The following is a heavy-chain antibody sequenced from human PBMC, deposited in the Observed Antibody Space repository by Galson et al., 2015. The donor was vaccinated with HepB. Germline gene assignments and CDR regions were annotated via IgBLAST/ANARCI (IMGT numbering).Heavy chain of an antibody. D-gene: IGHD4-11*01. J-gene: IGHJ2*01. V-gene: IGHV3-23*01. CDR3: AKRGWAGRTTRYWYFYL. Sequence: SLRLSCAASGFMFSSYAMSWVRQAPGKGLEWVSGISGIGGSTYYADSVKGRFIISRDDSKNTLYVQMNSLRAEDTAVYYCAKRGWAGRTTRYWYFYLWGRSTLVTVSS. CDR1: GFMFSSYA. CDR2: ISGIGGST.